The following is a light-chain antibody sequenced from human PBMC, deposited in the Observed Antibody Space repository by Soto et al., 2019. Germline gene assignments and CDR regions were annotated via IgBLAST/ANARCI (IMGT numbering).Light chain of an antibody. V-gene: IGKV3-15*01. J-gene: IGKJ4*01. CDR2: HAS. CDR3: QQYNDWPLT. CDR1: QSVNNN. Sequence: EIVMTQSPATLSVSPGERATLSCRASQSVNNNLAWYQQKPGQVPRLLIYHASTGATGIPTRFSGSGSGTELTLTISSVQSEDFVVYYCQQYNDWPLTFGGGTKVEIK.